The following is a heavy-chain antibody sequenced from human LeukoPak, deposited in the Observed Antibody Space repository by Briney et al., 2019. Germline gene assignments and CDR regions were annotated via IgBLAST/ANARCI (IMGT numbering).Heavy chain of an antibody. J-gene: IGHJ3*02. CDR1: GGSLRSTSYY. CDR3: ARRTMIGAFDI. Sequence: PSETLSLTCTVSGGSLRSTSYYWGWLRQPPGKGLEWIGSIYYSGSTYYNPSLKSRVTISVDTSKNQFSLKLSSVTAADTAVHYCARRTMIGAFDIWGQGTMVTVSS. D-gene: IGHD3-22*01. CDR2: IYYSGST. V-gene: IGHV4-39*07.